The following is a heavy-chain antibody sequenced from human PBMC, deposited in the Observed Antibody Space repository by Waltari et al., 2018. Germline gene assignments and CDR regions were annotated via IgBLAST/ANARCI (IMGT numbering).Heavy chain of an antibody. CDR2: IHPLTSET. Sequence: EVQLVQSGAEVKEPGESLKISCTTSGFSFNDYWIGWVRHMPGKGLDGMGIIHPLTSETKSSPSFQGQVTISADRSIKTAYLQWSSLQASDTAIYYCAAREYLGDTIHYWGQGTLVTVSS. CDR3: AAREYLGDTIHY. D-gene: IGHD1-26*01. V-gene: IGHV5-51*01. CDR1: GFSFNDYW. J-gene: IGHJ4*01.